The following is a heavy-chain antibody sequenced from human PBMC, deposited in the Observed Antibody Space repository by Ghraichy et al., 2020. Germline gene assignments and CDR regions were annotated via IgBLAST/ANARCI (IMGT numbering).Heavy chain of an antibody. V-gene: IGHV3-33*01. Sequence: GGSLRLSCAASGFTFSSYGMHWVRQAPGKGLEWVAVIWYDGSNTYYADSVKGRFTISRDNSKNTLYLQMNSLRAEDTAVYYCARGRYYGSWSYYSSPDYWGQRSLVTVSS. J-gene: IGHJ4*02. CDR3: ARGRYYGSWSYYSSPDY. CDR1: GFTFSSYG. CDR2: IWYDGSNT. D-gene: IGHD3-10*01.